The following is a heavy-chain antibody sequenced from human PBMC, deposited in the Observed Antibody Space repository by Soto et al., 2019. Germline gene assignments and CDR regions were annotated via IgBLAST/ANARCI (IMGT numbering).Heavy chain of an antibody. CDR1: GGTFSSYA. V-gene: IGHV1-69*13. CDR2: IIPIFGTA. Sequence: SVKVSCKASGGTFSSYAISWVRQAPGQGLEWMGGIIPIFGTANYAQKFQGRVTITADESTSTAYMELSSLRSEDTAVYYCARVEKGYGTRFNYWGQGTLVTVSS. J-gene: IGHJ4*02. CDR3: ARVEKGYGTRFNY. D-gene: IGHD5-18*01.